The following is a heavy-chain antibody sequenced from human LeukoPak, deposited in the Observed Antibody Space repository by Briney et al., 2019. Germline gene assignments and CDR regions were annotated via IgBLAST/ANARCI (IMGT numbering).Heavy chain of an antibody. CDR1: GFTVSSHD. V-gene: IGHV3-53*04. Sequence: GGSLRLSCAASGFTVSSHDMSWVRQAPGKGLEWVSVIYMGGNTSYADSVKGRFTISRHTSKNTLYLQMNSLRVEDTAVYYCARVGDEVAYTRGYLDYWGQGTLVTVSS. J-gene: IGHJ4*02. CDR2: IYMGGNT. D-gene: IGHD3-16*01. CDR3: ARVGDEVAYTRGYLDY.